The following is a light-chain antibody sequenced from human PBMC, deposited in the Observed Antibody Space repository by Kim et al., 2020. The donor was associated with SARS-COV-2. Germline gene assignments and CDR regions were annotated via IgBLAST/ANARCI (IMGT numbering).Light chain of an antibody. CDR3: MIWHNSAVV. J-gene: IGLJ2*01. V-gene: IGLV5-45*01. CDR1: SGINLDSHK. CDR2: YKSDSRN. Sequence: LTCTLNSGINLDSHKIYWYQQKPGSPPQFLLRYKSDSRNQQGSGVPSRFSGSKDGSANAGILVISGLQSEDEADYYCMIWHNSAVVFGGGTQLTVL.